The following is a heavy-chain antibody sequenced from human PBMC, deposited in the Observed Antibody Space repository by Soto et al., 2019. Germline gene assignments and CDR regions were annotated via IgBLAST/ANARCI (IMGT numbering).Heavy chain of an antibody. CDR2: INHSGST. Sequence: PSETLSLTCAVYGGSFSGYYWSWIRQPPGKGLEWIGEINHSGSTNYNPSLKSRVTISVDTSKNQFSLKLSSVTAADTAVYYCARAKVVVVPAATRGGSRLREFNWFDPWGQGTLVTVSS. CDR1: GGSFSGYY. V-gene: IGHV4-34*01. D-gene: IGHD2-2*01. J-gene: IGHJ5*02. CDR3: ARAKVVVVPAATRGGSRLREFNWFDP.